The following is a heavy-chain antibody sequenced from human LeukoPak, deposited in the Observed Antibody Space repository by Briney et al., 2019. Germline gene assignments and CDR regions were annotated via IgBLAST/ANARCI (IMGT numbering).Heavy chain of an antibody. CDR1: GGSISSYY. J-gene: IGHJ3*02. V-gene: IGHV4-4*07. D-gene: IGHD3-22*01. CDR2: IYTSGST. Sequence: SETLSLTCTVSGGSISSYYWSWIQQPAGKGLEWIGRIYTSGSTNYNPSLKSRVTMSVDTSKNQFSLKLSSVTAADTAVFYCAGRLDDYYDNSKDAFNIWGQGTMVTVSS. CDR3: AGRLDDYYDNSKDAFNI.